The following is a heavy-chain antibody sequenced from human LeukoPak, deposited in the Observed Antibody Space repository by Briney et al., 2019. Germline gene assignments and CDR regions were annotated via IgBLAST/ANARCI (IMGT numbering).Heavy chain of an antibody. CDR1: GYTFTNYD. V-gene: IGHV1-8*01. J-gene: IGHJ4*02. CDR3: ARGSKRVPGAIRVY. CDR2: MNPNSGNA. Sequence: GASVKVSCKASGYTFTNYDINWVRQATGQGLEWVGWMNPNSGNAGYAQKFQGRVTMTRNTSIGTAYMDLSSLRSEDTAIYYCARGSKRVPGAIRVYWGQGTLVIVSS. D-gene: IGHD2-2*01.